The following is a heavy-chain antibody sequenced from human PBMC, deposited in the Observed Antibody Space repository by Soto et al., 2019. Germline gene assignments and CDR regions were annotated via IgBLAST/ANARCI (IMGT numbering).Heavy chain of an antibody. CDR3: AIEYCSGGSCYYNWFDP. CDR1: GGTFSSYA. Sequence: HVQLVQSGAEVKKPGSSVKVSCKASGGTFSSYAISWVRQAPGQGLEWMGGIIPIFGTANYAQKFQGRVTITADESTSTAYMELSSLRSEDTAVYYCAIEYCSGGSCYYNWFDPWGQGTLVTVSS. D-gene: IGHD2-15*01. J-gene: IGHJ5*02. V-gene: IGHV1-69*01. CDR2: IIPIFGTA.